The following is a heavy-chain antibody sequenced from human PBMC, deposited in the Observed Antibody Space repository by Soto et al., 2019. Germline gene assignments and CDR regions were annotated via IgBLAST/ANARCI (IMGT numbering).Heavy chain of an antibody. V-gene: IGHV4-31*03. J-gene: IGHJ6*02. CDR2: IYYSGST. D-gene: IGHD1-1*01. CDR1: GGSISSGGYY. Sequence: SETLSLTCTVSGGSISSGGYYWSWIRQHPGKGLEWIGYIYYSGSTYYNPSLKSRVTISVDTSKNQFSLKLNPVTAADTAVYYCARGYGGVDDGYYYGMDVWGQGTTVTVSS. CDR3: ARGYGGVDDGYYYGMDV.